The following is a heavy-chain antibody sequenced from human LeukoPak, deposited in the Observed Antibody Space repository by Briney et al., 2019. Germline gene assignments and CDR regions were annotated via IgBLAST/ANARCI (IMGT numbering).Heavy chain of an antibody. CDR2: ISSSSSTI. J-gene: IGHJ4*02. CDR3: ARDGAATEGILDY. Sequence: GGSLRLSCAASGFTFSSYSMNWVRQAPGKGLEWVSYISSSSSTIYYADSVKGRFTISRDNAKNSLYLQMNSLRAEDTAVYYCARDGAATEGILDYRGQGTLVTVSS. D-gene: IGHD2-15*01. V-gene: IGHV3-48*01. CDR1: GFTFSSYS.